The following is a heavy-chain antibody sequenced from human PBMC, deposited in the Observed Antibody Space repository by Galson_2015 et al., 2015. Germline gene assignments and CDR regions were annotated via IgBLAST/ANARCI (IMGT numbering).Heavy chain of an antibody. D-gene: IGHD6-6*01. CDR1: GYTFTSYG. CDR3: ARDHARCLSARRDFPGGY. J-gene: IGHJ4*02. Sequence: SVKVSCKASGYTFTSYGMSWVRQAPGQGLEWMGWISGYNGNTNYAQKLQGRVTMTTDTSTSTAYMELRSLRSDDTAVYYCARDHARCLSARRDFPGGYWGQGTLVTVSS. CDR2: ISGYNGNT. V-gene: IGHV1-18*01.